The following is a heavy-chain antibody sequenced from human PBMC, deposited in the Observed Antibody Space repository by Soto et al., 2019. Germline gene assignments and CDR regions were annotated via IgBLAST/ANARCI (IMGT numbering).Heavy chain of an antibody. D-gene: IGHD1-7*01. CDR3: VGFNWNYYAFDI. Sequence: GGSLRLSCAASGFTFSSYWMSWVRQAPGKGLEWVANIKQDGSKKYYVDSVKGRFTISRDNANNSLYLQMNSLRAEDTAVYYCVGFNWNYYAFDIWGQVTMVTVSS. CDR1: GFTFSSYW. CDR2: IKQDGSKK. V-gene: IGHV3-7*01. J-gene: IGHJ3*02.